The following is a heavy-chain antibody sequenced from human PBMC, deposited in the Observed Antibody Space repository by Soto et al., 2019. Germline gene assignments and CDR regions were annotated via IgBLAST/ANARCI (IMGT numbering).Heavy chain of an antibody. D-gene: IGHD3-10*01. V-gene: IGHV1-3*01. CDR1: GYTFTSYA. CDR2: MNAGNGNT. J-gene: IGHJ6*02. CDR3: AREYGSGSYYYYYYGMDV. Sequence: QVQLVQSGAEVKKPGASVKVSCKASGYTFTSYAMHWVRQAPGQRTEWMGWMNAGNGNTKYSQKFQGRVTITRDTSASTAYMELSSLRSEDTAVYYCAREYGSGSYYYYYYGMDVWGQGTTVTVSS.